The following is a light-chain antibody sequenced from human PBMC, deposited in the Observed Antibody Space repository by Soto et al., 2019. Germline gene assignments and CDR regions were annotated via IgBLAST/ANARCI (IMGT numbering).Light chain of an antibody. CDR1: QSISSW. CDR2: KAS. CDR3: QHYSSYSRT. V-gene: IGKV1-5*03. J-gene: IGKJ1*01. Sequence: DIQMTQSPSTLSASVGDRVTITCRASQSISSWLAWYQQKPGKAPKLLIYKASNLESGVPSRFSGLGYGTEFTLSINSLQPDDFATYYFQHYSSYSRTFGQGTKVEIK.